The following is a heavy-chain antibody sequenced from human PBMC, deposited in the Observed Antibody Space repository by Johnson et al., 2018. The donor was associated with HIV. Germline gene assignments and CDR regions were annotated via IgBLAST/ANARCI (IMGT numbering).Heavy chain of an antibody. CDR3: ARDPSTAAADSKDAFDI. D-gene: IGHD6-13*01. CDR2: INWNCGST. J-gene: IGHJ3*02. CDR1: GFTFDDYG. V-gene: IGHV3-20*04. Sequence: VQLVESGGGVVRPGGSLRLSCAASGFTFDDYGMSWVRQAPGKGLEWVSGINWNCGSTGYADSVKGRFTISRDNAKNSLYLQMNSLRAEDTALYYCARDPSTAAADSKDAFDIWGQGTMVTVSS.